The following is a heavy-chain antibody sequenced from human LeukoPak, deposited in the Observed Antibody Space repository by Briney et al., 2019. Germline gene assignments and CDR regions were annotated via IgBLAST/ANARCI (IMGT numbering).Heavy chain of an antibody. Sequence: GGSLRLSCAASGFTFSSYNMNWVRQAPGKGLEWVSSISSRSNYIYLADSLKGRFTISRDNAKNSLYLQMNSLRAEDTAVYYCAWDDYYDSSGYYGFDYWGQGTLVTVSS. CDR1: GFTFSSYN. D-gene: IGHD3-22*01. V-gene: IGHV3-21*01. CDR2: ISSRSNYI. J-gene: IGHJ4*02. CDR3: AWDDYYDSSGYYGFDY.